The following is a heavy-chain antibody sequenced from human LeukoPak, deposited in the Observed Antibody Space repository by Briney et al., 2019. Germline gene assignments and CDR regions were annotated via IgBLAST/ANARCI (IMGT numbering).Heavy chain of an antibody. CDR3: AREVGYSYGLDY. V-gene: IGHV1-18*04. D-gene: IGHD5-18*01. CDR2: ISAYNGNT. J-gene: IGHJ4*02. Sequence: ASVKVSCKASGYTFTSYGISWVRQAPGQGLEWMGWISAYNGNTNYAQKFQGRVTITADKSTSTAYMELSSLRSEDTAVYYCAREVGYSYGLDYWGQGTLVTVSS. CDR1: GYTFTSYG.